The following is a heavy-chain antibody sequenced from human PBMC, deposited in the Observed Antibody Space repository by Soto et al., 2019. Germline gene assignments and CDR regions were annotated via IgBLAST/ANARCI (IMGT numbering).Heavy chain of an antibody. Sequence: SLILSCASSGFTFSTYTITGVLQAPGKGLDWFSSVGGSVDGTYYADSVKGRFTISRDNSKNTLYLQMNSLRAEDTAIYYCAKAREVQLVRISLAQWGQPTLVNV. V-gene: IGHV3-23*01. D-gene: IGHD3-3*02. CDR1: GFTFSTYT. CDR3: AKAREVQLVRISLAQ. CDR2: VGGSVDGT. J-gene: IGHJ4*02.